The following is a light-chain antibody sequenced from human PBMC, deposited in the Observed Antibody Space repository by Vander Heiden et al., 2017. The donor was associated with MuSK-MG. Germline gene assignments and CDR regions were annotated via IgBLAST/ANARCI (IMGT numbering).Light chain of an antibody. CDR3: QQIHSNPRSIT. CDR2: TAS. J-gene: IGKJ5*01. V-gene: IGKV1-39*01. Sequence: DLQMTQSPSSLSASVGDRVTITCRASQSISSYLNWYQQKPGKAPKLLIYTASSLQSGVPSRFSGSGSGTDFTLTISILQPEDFASYYCQQIHSNPRSITFGQGTQLEIK. CDR1: QSISSY.